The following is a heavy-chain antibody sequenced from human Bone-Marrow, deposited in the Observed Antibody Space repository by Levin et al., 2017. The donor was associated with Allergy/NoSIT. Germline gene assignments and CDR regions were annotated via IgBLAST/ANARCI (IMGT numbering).Heavy chain of an antibody. Sequence: SETLSLTCTVSGGSISSYYWSWIRQPPGKGLEWIGYIYYSGSTNYNPSLKSRVTISVDTSKNQFSLKLSSVTAADTAVYYCARLTDTAMVTFDYWGQGTLVTVSS. CDR1: GGSISSYY. V-gene: IGHV4-59*08. D-gene: IGHD5-18*01. CDR2: IYYSGST. J-gene: IGHJ4*02. CDR3: ARLTDTAMVTFDY.